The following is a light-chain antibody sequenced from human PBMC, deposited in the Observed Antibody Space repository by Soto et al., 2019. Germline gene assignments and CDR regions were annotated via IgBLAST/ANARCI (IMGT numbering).Light chain of an antibody. Sequence: SYELTQPPSVSVSQGQTGRITCSGDALPKKNAYWYQQRSGQAPVLVFYGDNKRPSGIPERFSVSSSGTVATLTISGAQVEDEADYFCHSTDSSNSRGVFGGGTKLTVL. CDR1: ALPKKN. CDR3: HSTDSSNSRGV. J-gene: IGLJ2*01. CDR2: GDN. V-gene: IGLV3-10*01.